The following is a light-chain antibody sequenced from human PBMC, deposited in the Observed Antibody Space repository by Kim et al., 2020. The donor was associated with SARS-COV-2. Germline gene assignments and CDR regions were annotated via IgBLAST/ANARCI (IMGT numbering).Light chain of an antibody. J-gene: IGLJ2*01. CDR2: MNN. Sequence: QYVLTQPPSTSGTPGQRVTISCSGSSSNIGSNYVYWYQQLPGTAPKLLIYMNNQRPSGVPDRFSGSKSGTSASLAISGLRSEDEADYYCAAWDDSLSGQVFGGGTKLTVL. CDR3: AAWDDSLSGQV. V-gene: IGLV1-47*01. CDR1: SSNIGSNY.